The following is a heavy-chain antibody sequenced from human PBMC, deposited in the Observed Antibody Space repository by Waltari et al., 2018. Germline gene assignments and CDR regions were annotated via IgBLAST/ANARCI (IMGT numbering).Heavy chain of an antibody. D-gene: IGHD3-10*01. J-gene: IGHJ6*02. CDR3: ARVTMVRGVIPYYYYYYGMDV. CDR2: IYYSGST. V-gene: IGHV4-39*01. CDR1: GGSISSSSYY. Sequence: QLQLQESGPGLVKPSETLSLTCTVSGGSISSSSYYWGWIRQPPGKGLEWIGSIYYSGSTDNTPSLKSRVTISVDTSKNQFSLKLSSVTAADTAVYYCARVTMVRGVIPYYYYYYGMDVWGQGTTVTVSS.